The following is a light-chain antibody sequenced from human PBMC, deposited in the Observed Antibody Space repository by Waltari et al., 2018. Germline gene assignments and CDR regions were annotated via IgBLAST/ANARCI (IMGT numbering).Light chain of an antibody. CDR1: QSISSY. CDR2: DTS. CDR3: LQYNNWPRA. V-gene: IGKV3-15*01. J-gene: IGKJ1*01. Sequence: EIVMPQSPATLSVSPGERATLPCRASQSISSYLAWYQQKPGQAPRLLIYDTSTRATGIPVRFSGSGSGTEFTLTISSLQSEDFAVYYCLQYNNWPRAFGQGTKVEIK.